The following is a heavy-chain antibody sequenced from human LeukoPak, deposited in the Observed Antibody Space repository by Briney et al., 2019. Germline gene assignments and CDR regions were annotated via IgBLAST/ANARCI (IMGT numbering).Heavy chain of an antibody. V-gene: IGHV1-8*01. D-gene: IGHD3-22*01. Sequence: ASVKVSCKASGYTFTSYDINWVRQATGQGLEWMGWMNPNSGNTGYAQKFQGRVTMTRNTSISTAYMELSSLRSEDTAVYYCARVYDSSGYFPHYYYYYMDVWGKGTTVTVSS. CDR2: MNPNSGNT. J-gene: IGHJ6*03. CDR1: GYTFTSYD. CDR3: ARVYDSSGYFPHYYYYYMDV.